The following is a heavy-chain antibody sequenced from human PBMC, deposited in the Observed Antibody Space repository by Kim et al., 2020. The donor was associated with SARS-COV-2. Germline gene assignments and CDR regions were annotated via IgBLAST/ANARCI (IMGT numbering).Heavy chain of an antibody. CDR1: GYSFTSYW. J-gene: IGHJ3*02. CDR3: ASDFWSGYHGTDAFDI. V-gene: IGHV5-10-1*01. D-gene: IGHD3-3*01. Sequence: GESLKISCKGSGYSFTSYWISWVRQMPGKGLEWMGRIDPSDSYTNYSPSFQGHVTISADKSISTAYLQWSSLKASDTAMYYCASDFWSGYHGTDAFDIWGQGTMVTVSS. CDR2: IDPSDSYT.